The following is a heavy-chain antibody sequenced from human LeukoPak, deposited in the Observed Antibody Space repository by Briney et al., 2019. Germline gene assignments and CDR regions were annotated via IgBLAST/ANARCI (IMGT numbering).Heavy chain of an antibody. CDR3: ATYMIDYYDSSASYYFDY. CDR1: GFTFSSYE. CDR2: ISSSGSTI. Sequence: GGSLRLSCAASGFTFSSYEMNWVRQAPGEGLEWVSYISSSGSTIYYADSVKGRSIISRDNAKNSLYLQMNLLRAEDTAVDYCATYMIDYYDSSASYYFDYWGQGTLVTVSS. V-gene: IGHV3-48*03. D-gene: IGHD3-22*01. J-gene: IGHJ4*02.